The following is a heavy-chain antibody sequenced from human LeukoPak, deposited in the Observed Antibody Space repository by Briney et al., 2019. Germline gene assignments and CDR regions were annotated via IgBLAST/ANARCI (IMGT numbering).Heavy chain of an antibody. V-gene: IGHV1-24*01. Sequence: ASVKVSCKASGNTFTKYAVNWARQAPGKGLEWMGGFDPEDGETIYAQKFQGRVTMTEGTSTDTAYMELSSLRSEDTAVYYCATGFLGSYLFDYWGQGTLVTVSS. CDR1: GNTFTKYA. J-gene: IGHJ4*02. D-gene: IGHD1-26*01. CDR3: ATGFLGSYLFDY. CDR2: FDPEDGET.